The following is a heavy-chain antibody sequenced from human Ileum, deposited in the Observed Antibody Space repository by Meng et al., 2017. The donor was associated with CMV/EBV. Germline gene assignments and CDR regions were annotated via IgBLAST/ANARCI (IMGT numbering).Heavy chain of an antibody. D-gene: IGHD1-1*01. V-gene: IGHV4-59*01. J-gene: IGHJ5*02. Sequence: SETLSLTCGVSGASNSTYYWSWIRQPPGKGLEWIGYIHSAQSPLYNPSLGSRATIPVDTSKKLVFLKLTSVTAEDTALYYCASTPYPKWKLNLFDPWGQGTLVTVSS. CDR2: IHSAQSP. CDR3: ASTPYPKWKLNLFDP. CDR1: GASNSTYY.